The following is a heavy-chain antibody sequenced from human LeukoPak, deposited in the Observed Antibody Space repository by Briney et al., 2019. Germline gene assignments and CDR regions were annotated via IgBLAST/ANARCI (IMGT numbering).Heavy chain of an antibody. Sequence: SETLSLTCTVSGGSVSSSSYYWGWLRQPPGRGLEWIGNIYYSGSTYYNPSLKSRVTISVDTSKNQFSLKLSSVTAADTAVYYCARVADGYNQTPPDYWGQGTLVTVSS. CDR1: GGSVSSSSYY. D-gene: IGHD5-24*01. CDR2: IYYSGST. CDR3: ARVADGYNQTPPDY. J-gene: IGHJ4*02. V-gene: IGHV4-39*07.